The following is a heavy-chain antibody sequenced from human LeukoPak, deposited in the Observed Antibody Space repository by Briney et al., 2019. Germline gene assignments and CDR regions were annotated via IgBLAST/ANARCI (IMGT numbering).Heavy chain of an antibody. Sequence: SQTLSLTCTVSGGSISSGGYYWSWIRQHPGKGLEWIGYIYYSGSTYYNPSLKSRVTISVDTSKNQFSLKLSSVTAADTAVYYCAGGLSGATVTYGFDYWGQRTLVTVSS. V-gene: IGHV4-31*03. CDR1: GGSISSGGYY. CDR3: AGGLSGATVTYGFDY. J-gene: IGHJ4*02. D-gene: IGHD4-17*01. CDR2: IYYSGST.